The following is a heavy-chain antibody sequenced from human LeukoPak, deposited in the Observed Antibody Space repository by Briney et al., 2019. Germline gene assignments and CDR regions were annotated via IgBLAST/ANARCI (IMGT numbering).Heavy chain of an antibody. Sequence: GESLKISCKGSGYSFTSSWIGWVRQLPGKGLEWMGIIYPGDSDTRYSPSFQGQVTISADKSISTAYLQWSSLKASDTAMYYCAIYSDTYYFDHWGQGTLVTVSS. V-gene: IGHV5-51*01. CDR1: GYSFTSSW. CDR3: AIYSDTYYFDH. CDR2: IYPGDSDT. D-gene: IGHD1-26*01. J-gene: IGHJ4*02.